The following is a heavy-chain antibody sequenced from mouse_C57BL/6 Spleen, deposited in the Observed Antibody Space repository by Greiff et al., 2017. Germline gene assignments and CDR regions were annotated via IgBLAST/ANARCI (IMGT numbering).Heavy chain of an antibody. CDR3: ARDISITTVVATYWYFDL. CDR2: INPGSGGT. Sequence: VQLQQSGAELVRPGTSVKVSCKASGYAFTNYLIERIGVINPGSGGTNYNEKFKGKATLTADKSSSTAYMQLSSLTSEDSAVYFCARDISITTVVATYWYFDLWGTGTTVTVSS. J-gene: IGHJ1*03. D-gene: IGHD1-1*01. V-gene: IGHV1-54*01. CDR1: GYAFTNYL.